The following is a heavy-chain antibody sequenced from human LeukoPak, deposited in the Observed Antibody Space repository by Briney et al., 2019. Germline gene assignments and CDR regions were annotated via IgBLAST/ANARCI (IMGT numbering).Heavy chain of an antibody. J-gene: IGHJ3*02. Sequence: GSLRLSCAASGFTFSNYYMSWIRQPPGKGLEWIGEINHSGSTNYNPSLKSRVTISVDTSKNQFSLKLSSVTAADTAVYYCARVNPGYSDAFDIWGQGTMVTVSS. CDR2: INHSGST. CDR3: ARVNPGYSDAFDI. V-gene: IGHV4-34*01. D-gene: IGHD6-13*01. CDR1: GFTFSNYY.